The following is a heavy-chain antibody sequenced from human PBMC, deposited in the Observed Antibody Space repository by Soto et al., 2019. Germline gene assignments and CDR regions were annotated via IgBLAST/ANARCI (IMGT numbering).Heavy chain of an antibody. Sequence: ASVKVSCKASGYTFTSYAMHWVRQAPGQRLEWMGWINAGNGNTKYSQKFQGRVTITRDTSASTAYMELSSLRSEDTAVYYCASIFDFWSGPENYYYYYGMDVWGQGTTVTVSS. J-gene: IGHJ6*02. CDR2: INAGNGNT. D-gene: IGHD3-3*01. CDR3: ASIFDFWSGPENYYYYYGMDV. V-gene: IGHV1-3*01. CDR1: GYTFTSYA.